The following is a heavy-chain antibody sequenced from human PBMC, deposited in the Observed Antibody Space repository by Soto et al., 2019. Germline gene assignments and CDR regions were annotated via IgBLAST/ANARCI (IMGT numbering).Heavy chain of an antibody. Sequence: EVQLMESGGGLVQPGGSLRLSCAGSGFTLSMSAVSWVRQAPGKGLEWVSYISDSGDRTYYADSVKGRFTISRDRAKNTVSLKMNTLRAEDTALYFCAKGRGISVKAGDAFDVWGQGTMVTVSS. CDR3: AKGRGISVKAGDAFDV. J-gene: IGHJ3*01. D-gene: IGHD3-16*02. CDR1: GFTLSMSA. V-gene: IGHV3-23*01. CDR2: ISDSGDRT.